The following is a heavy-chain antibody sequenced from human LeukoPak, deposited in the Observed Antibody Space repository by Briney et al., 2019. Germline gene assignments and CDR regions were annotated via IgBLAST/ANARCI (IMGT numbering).Heavy chain of an antibody. J-gene: IGHJ4*02. CDR3: ARDNNGLFFDY. CDR2: IRSDSSTT. V-gene: IGHV3-23*01. Sequence: GGSLRLSCAASGFNLHRHAMSWVRQTPGKGLEWVADIRSDSSTTAYADSVEGRFTISRDNSRMTLYLQMNSLRAEDTAVYYCARDNNGLFFDYWGQGTLVTVSS. CDR1: GFNLHRHA. D-gene: IGHD3/OR15-3a*01.